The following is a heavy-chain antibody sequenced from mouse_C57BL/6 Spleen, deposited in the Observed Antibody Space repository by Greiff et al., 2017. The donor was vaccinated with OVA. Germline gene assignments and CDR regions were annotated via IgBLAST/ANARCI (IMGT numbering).Heavy chain of an antibody. J-gene: IGHJ4*01. CDR3: AIYYGRSYLYAMDY. D-gene: IGHD1-1*01. CDR2: IHPSDSDT. Sequence: QVQLQQPGAELVKPGASVKVSCKASGYTFTSYWMHWVKQRPGQGLEWIGRIHPSDSDTNYNQKFKGKATLTVDKSSSTAYMQLSSLTSEDSAVYYCAIYYGRSYLYAMDYWGQGTSVTVAS. CDR1: GYTFTSYW. V-gene: IGHV1-74*01.